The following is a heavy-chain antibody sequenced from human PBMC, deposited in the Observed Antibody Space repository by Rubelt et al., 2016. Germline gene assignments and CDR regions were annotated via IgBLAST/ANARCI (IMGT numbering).Heavy chain of an antibody. CDR1: GGSFSGYY. CDR3: ASGSSEWLMDAFDI. V-gene: IGHV4-34*01. J-gene: IGHJ4*02. Sequence: QVQLQQWGAGLLKPSETLSLTCAVYGGSFSGYYWSWIRQPPGKGLEWIGEINHSGSTNYNPSLKSRVTRSVDTSKNQCSLKLSAVTAADTAVYYCASGSSEWLMDAFDIWGQGTLVTVSS. CDR2: INHSGST. D-gene: IGHD6-19*01.